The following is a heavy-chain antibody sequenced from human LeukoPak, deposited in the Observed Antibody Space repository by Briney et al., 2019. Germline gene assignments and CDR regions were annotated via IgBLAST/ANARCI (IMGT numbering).Heavy chain of an antibody. Sequence: PGGSLRLSCAASGFTFSSYSMNWVRQAPGKGLEWVSSISSSSSYIYYADSVKGRFTISRDNAKNSLYLQMNSLRAEDTAVYYCARDHRVWAVAGIVDYWGQGTLVTVSS. CDR3: ARDHRVWAVAGIVDY. CDR1: GFTFSSYS. D-gene: IGHD6-19*01. V-gene: IGHV3-21*01. CDR2: ISSSSSYI. J-gene: IGHJ4*02.